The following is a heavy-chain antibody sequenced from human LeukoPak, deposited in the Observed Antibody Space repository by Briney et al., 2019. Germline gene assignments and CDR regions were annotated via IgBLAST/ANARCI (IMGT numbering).Heavy chain of an antibody. CDR3: ARESGGSFYY. D-gene: IGHD1-26*01. CDR1: GFTFSDSF. CDR2: TTNKADSYTT. Sequence: GGSLRPSCAASGFTFSDSFMDWVRQAPGKGLEWVGRTTNKADSYTTEYAASVKGRFTISRDDSKNSLYLQMNSLKTEDTAVYYCARESGGSFYYWGQGTLVTVSS. V-gene: IGHV3-72*01. J-gene: IGHJ4*02.